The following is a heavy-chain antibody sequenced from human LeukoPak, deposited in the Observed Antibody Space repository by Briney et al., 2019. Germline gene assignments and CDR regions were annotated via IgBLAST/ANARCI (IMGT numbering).Heavy chain of an antibody. Sequence: SETLSLTCIVSDDSITRNTYHWGWVRQPPGKGLEWIGTIYYSGSIYYNQSLRGRVALSVDTSKNQFSLKLTSVTASDTAVYYCGRLNTDWGFLFDSWGQGTLVTVSS. CDR1: DDSITRNTYH. CDR2: IYYSGSI. CDR3: GRLNTDWGFLFDS. J-gene: IGHJ4*02. V-gene: IGHV4-39*01. D-gene: IGHD7-27*01.